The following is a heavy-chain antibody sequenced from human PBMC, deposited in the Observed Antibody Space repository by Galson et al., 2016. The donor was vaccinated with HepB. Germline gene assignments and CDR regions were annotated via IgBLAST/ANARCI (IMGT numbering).Heavy chain of an antibody. D-gene: IGHD3-9*01. J-gene: IGHJ6*02. CDR2: ISYDGSNK. V-gene: IGHV3-30*18. Sequence: HWVRQAPGKGLEWVAVISYDGSNKYYADSVKGRFTISRDNSKNTLYLQMNSLRAEDTAVYYCAKDHAFLGLYFYGMDVWGQGTTVTVSS. CDR3: AKDHAFLGLYFYGMDV.